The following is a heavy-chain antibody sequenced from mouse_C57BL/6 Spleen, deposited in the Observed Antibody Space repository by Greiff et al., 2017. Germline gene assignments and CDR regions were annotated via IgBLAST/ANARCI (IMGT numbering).Heavy chain of an antibody. Sequence: QVQLQQPGAELVKPGASVKLSCKASGYTFTSYWMPWVKQRPGQGLEWIGMIHPNSGSTNYNEKFKSKATLTVDKSSSTAYMQLSSLTSEDSAVYYCARNYGNAMDYWGQGTSVTVSS. V-gene: IGHV1-64*01. CDR1: GYTFTSYW. J-gene: IGHJ4*01. D-gene: IGHD1-1*01. CDR3: ARNYGNAMDY. CDR2: IHPNSGST.